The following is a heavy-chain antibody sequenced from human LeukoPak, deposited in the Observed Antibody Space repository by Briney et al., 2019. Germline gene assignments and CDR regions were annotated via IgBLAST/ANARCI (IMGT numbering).Heavy chain of an antibody. CDR2: ISAYNGNT. V-gene: IGHV1-18*01. CDR3: ARDCSSTSCWGDYYYYGMDV. D-gene: IGHD2-2*01. J-gene: IGHJ6*02. CDR1: GYTFTSYG. Sequence: VASVKVSCKASGYTFTSYGISWVRQAPGQGLEWMGWISAYNGNTNYAQKLQGRVTMTTDTSTSTAYMELRSLRSDDTAVYYCARDCSSTSCWGDYYYYGMDVWGQGTTVTVSS.